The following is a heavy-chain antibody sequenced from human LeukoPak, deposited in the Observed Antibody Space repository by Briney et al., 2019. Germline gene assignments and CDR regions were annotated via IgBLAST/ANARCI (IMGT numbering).Heavy chain of an antibody. V-gene: IGHV3-23*01. CDR3: ARDRGYYGSGSYYYYYGMDV. D-gene: IGHD3-10*01. Sequence: PGGSLRLSCAASGYTFSRYAMSWVRQAPGKGLEWVSAFGGSGGSTYYADSVKGRFTISRDNSKNTLYLQMNSLRAEDTAVYYCARDRGYYGSGSYYYYYGMDVWGQGTTVTVSS. CDR2: FGGSGGST. J-gene: IGHJ6*02. CDR1: GYTFSRYA.